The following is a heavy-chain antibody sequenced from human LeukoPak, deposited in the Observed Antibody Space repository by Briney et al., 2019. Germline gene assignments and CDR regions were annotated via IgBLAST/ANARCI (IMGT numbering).Heavy chain of an antibody. Sequence: GASVKVSCKASGYTFTGYYMHWVRQAPGQGLEWMGWINPNSGGTNYAQKFQGRVTMTRDTSISTAYMDLTRLTSDDTAVYYCARGGPWGDREVDYWGQGSLVTVSS. CDR3: ARGGPWGDREVDY. J-gene: IGHJ4*02. CDR1: GYTFTGYY. V-gene: IGHV1-2*02. D-gene: IGHD3-16*01. CDR2: INPNSGGT.